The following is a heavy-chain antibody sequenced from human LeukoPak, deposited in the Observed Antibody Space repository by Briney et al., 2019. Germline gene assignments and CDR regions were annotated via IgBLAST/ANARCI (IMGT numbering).Heavy chain of an antibody. J-gene: IGHJ4*02. CDR3: ARRGGYSYDPFDY. CDR1: GFSISSYY. V-gene: IGHV4-59*08. CDR2: IYYSGST. Sequence: PSETLSLTCTVSGFSISSYYLSWIRQPPGKGLEWIGYIYYSGSTNDNPSLKSRVTISVDTSKNQFSLKLSSVTAADTAVYYCARRGGYSYDPFDYWGQGTLVTVSS. D-gene: IGHD5-18*01.